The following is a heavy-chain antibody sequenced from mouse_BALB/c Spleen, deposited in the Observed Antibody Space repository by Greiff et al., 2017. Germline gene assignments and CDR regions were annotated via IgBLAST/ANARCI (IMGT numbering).Heavy chain of an antibody. D-gene: IGHD1-1*01. J-gene: IGHJ1*01. CDR2: ISSGGSYT. V-gene: IGHV5-6*01. Sequence: EVHLVESGGDLVKPGGSLKLSCAASGFTFSSYGMSWVRQTPDKRLEWVATISSGGSYTYYPDSVKGRFTIARDNAKNTLYLQMSSLKSEDTAMYYCARHTASYGTPWYFDVWGAGTTVTVSS. CDR1: GFTFSSYG. CDR3: ARHTASYGTPWYFDV.